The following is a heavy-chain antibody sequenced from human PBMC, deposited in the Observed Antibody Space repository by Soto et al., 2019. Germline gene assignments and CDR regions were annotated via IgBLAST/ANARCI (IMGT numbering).Heavy chain of an antibody. Sequence: EVQLVESGGGLVQPGGSLRLSCAASGFTFSSYWMSWVRQAPGKGLEWVANIKQEGSEKYYVDSVKGRFTISRDNAKNSLYLQMNSLRAEDTAVYYCAISSSSALGCLDYWGQGTLVTVSS. V-gene: IGHV3-7*05. CDR3: AISSSSALGCLDY. J-gene: IGHJ4*02. D-gene: IGHD6-6*01. CDR2: IKQEGSEK. CDR1: GFTFSSYW.